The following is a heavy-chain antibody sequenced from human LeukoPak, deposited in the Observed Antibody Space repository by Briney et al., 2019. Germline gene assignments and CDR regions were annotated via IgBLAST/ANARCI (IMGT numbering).Heavy chain of an antibody. Sequence: GESLKISCKASGYTFTNYWIGWVRQMPGKGLEWMGIIYPDDSDTKYSPSFQGQVTISVDESISTAYLQWSSLKASDTAIYYCARREVGGDSSSGFEYYYMDVWGKGTAVTVSS. J-gene: IGHJ6*03. CDR1: GYTFTNYW. V-gene: IGHV5-51*01. CDR2: IYPDDSDT. CDR3: ARREVGGDSSSGFEYYYMDV. D-gene: IGHD3-3*01.